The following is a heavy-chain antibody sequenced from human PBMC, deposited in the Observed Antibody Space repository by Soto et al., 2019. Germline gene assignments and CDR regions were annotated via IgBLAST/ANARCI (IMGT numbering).Heavy chain of an antibody. V-gene: IGHV1-18*01. D-gene: IGHD1-26*01. Sequence: ASVKVSCKTSGYTFFSYGITWVRQAPGQGLEWMGWVSGYNGHTNYAQRFQGRVTMTRDISTTTAYMELRNLRSDDTAVYYCARLVGPTSSDNWFDPWGQGTLVTVS. CDR1: GYTFFSYG. CDR2: VSGYNGHT. CDR3: ARLVGPTSSDNWFDP. J-gene: IGHJ5*02.